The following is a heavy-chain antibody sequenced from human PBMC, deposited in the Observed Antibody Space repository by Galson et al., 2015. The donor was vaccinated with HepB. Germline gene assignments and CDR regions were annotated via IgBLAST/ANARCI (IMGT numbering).Heavy chain of an antibody. J-gene: IGHJ4*02. CDR3: TTEGSYYYFDY. V-gene: IGHV3-15*01. CDR2: IKSKTDGGTT. CDR1: GFTFSNAW. Sequence: SGAEVKKPGESLKISCAASGFTFSNAWMSWVRQAPGKGLEWVGRIKSKTDGGTTDYAAPVKGRFTISRDDSKNTLYLQMNSLKTEDTAVYYCTTEGSYYYFDYWGQGTLVTVSS. D-gene: IGHD1-26*01.